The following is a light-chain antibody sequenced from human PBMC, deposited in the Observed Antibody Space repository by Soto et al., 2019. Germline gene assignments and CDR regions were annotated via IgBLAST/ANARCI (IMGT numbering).Light chain of an antibody. CDR1: QSISSY. J-gene: IGKJ2*01. V-gene: IGKV1-39*01. CDR2: SAS. CDR3: LQGYTTPYT. Sequence: DIQMTQSPSYLSASVGDRVTITCRASQSISSYLNWYQQKPGKAPKLLIYSASSLQSGVPSRFSGSGSGTDFILTISGLQHEDFATYYCLQGYTTPYTFGQGTQLEI.